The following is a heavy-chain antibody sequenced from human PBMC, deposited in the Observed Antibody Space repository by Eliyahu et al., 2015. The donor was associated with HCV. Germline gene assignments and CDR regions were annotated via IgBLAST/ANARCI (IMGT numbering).Heavy chain of an antibody. D-gene: IGHD4-17*01. CDR3: TRELINDYGDYLIY. V-gene: IGHV3-49*03. CDR2: IRSKAYGGTT. Sequence: EVQLVESGGGLVQPGRSLRLSCTASGFTFGXXAMSWFRQAPGKGLXWVGFIRSKAYGGTTEYAASVKGRFTISRDDSKSIAYLQMNSLKTEDTAVYYCTRELINDYGDYLIYWGQGTLVTVSS. CDR1: GFTFGXXA. J-gene: IGHJ4*02.